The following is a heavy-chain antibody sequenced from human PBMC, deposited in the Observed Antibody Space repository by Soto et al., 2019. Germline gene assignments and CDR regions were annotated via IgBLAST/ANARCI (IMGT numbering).Heavy chain of an antibody. CDR3: ARGRSTAAACHQGLLNWFDP. V-gene: IGHV1-46*01. J-gene: IGHJ5*02. CDR1: GYTFTSYY. Sequence: ASVKVSCKASGYTFTSYYMHWVRQAPGQGLEWMGIINPSGGSTSYAQKFQGRVTMTRDTSTSTVYMELSSLRSEDTAVYYCARGRSTAAACHQGLLNWFDPWGQGTLVTVSS. CDR2: INPSGGST. D-gene: IGHD6-13*01.